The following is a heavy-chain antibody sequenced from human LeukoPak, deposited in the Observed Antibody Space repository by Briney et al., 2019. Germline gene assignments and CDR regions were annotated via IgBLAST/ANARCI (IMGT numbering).Heavy chain of an antibody. CDR2: ISWNSDSR. CDR3: AKRGRTLYSGYDWGYFDY. Sequence: PGRSLRLPCTASGFTFGDYAMHWARQSPGRALEWVSGISWNSDSRGYADSVKGRFTISRDNAKNSLYLQMNSLRAEDTALYYCAKRGRTLYSGYDWGYFDYWGQGTLVTVSS. V-gene: IGHV3-9*01. CDR1: GFTFGDYA. D-gene: IGHD5-12*01. J-gene: IGHJ4*02.